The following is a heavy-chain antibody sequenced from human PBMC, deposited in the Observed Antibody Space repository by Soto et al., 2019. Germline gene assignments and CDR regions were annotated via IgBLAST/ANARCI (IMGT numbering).Heavy chain of an antibody. Sequence: EMQLLESGGGLVQPGGSLRLSCTASGFNFKNNAISSVRQAPGKGLEWVSGISGSGGSTYDADSVKGRFTISRDNSKHTLYLQMNSLRAEDTAKYYCARASYYYNTSALRAWLDPWGQGTLVIVSS. CDR3: ARASYYYNTSALRAWLDP. J-gene: IGHJ5*02. CDR1: GFNFKNNA. D-gene: IGHD3-22*01. V-gene: IGHV3-23*01. CDR2: ISGSGGST.